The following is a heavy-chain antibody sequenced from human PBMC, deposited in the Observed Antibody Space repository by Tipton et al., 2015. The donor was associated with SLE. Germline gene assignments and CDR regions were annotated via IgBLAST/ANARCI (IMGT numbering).Heavy chain of an antibody. CDR1: GFTFSSYA. J-gene: IGHJ4*02. D-gene: IGHD6-19*01. V-gene: IGHV3-23*01. Sequence: SLRLSCAASGFTFSSYAMSWVRQAPGKGLEWASAISGSGGSTYYADSVKGRFTISRDNSKNTLYLQMNSLRAEDTAVCYCAKDQRSGSGVPFDYWGQGTLVTVSS. CDR2: ISGSGGST. CDR3: AKDQRSGSGVPFDY.